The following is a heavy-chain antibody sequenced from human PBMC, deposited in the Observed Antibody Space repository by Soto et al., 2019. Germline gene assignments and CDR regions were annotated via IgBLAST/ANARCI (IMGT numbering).Heavy chain of an antibody. CDR1: GGSISSGGYY. CDR3: ARGGGVEMATINWFDP. CDR2: IYYSGST. J-gene: IGHJ5*02. V-gene: IGHV4-31*03. D-gene: IGHD5-12*01. Sequence: SETLSLTCTVSGGSISSGGYYWSWIRQHPGKGLEWIGYIYYSGSTYYNPSLKSRVTISVDTSKNQFSLKLSSVTAADTAVYYCARGGGVEMATINWFDPWGQGTLVTVSS.